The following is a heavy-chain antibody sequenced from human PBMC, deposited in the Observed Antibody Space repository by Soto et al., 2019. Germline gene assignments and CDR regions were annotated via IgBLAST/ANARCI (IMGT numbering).Heavy chain of an antibody. V-gene: IGHV4-59*08. D-gene: IGHD3-10*01. J-gene: IGHJ3*02. CDR2: MYYSGST. CDR3: ARRPGFGHAFDI. Sequence: QVQLQESGPGLVKPSETLSLTCTVSGGSISSYYWTWIRQPPGKGLEWIGYMYYSGSTNYNPSLKSRXXIXAXXSKNQFSLKLCSVTAADTAVYYCARRPGFGHAFDIWGQGTMVTVSS. CDR1: GGSISSYY.